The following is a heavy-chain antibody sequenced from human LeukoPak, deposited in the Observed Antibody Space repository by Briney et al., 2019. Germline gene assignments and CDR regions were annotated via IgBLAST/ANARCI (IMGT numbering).Heavy chain of an antibody. D-gene: IGHD1-1*01. CDR3: AHRNDDRENPNDC. CDR2: ISYDGSNK. J-gene: IGHJ4*02. V-gene: IGHV3-30*03. CDR1: GFTFSSYG. Sequence: GGSLRLSCAASGFTFSSYGMHWVRQAPGKGLEWVAVISYDGSNKYYADSVKGRFTISRDNSENTLYLQMNSLRTEDTAMYFCAHRNDDRENPNDCWGQGTLVTVSS.